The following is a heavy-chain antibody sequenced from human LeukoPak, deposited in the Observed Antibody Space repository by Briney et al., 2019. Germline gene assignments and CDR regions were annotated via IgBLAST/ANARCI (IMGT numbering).Heavy chain of an antibody. Sequence: SQTLSLTCTVSGGSISSGGYYWSWIRQHPGKGLEWIGYIYYSGSTYCNPSLKSRVTISVDTSKNQFSLKLTSVTAADTAVYYCARATWERFGELSYFDNWGQGTLVTVSS. V-gene: IGHV4-31*03. D-gene: IGHD3-10*01. CDR3: ARATWERFGELSYFDN. J-gene: IGHJ4*02. CDR2: IYYSGST. CDR1: GGSISSGGYY.